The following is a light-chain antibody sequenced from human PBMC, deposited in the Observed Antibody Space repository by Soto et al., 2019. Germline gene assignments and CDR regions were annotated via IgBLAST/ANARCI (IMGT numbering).Light chain of an antibody. CDR1: QSVSNN. Sequence: ILMTQSPATLSVSPGERATLSCRASQSVSNNLAWYQQKPGQAPRLLIYDASTRATGIPARFSGSGSGTEFNLTISGLQSEDFDVYYCQQYNIWPPWTFGQGTKVEVK. CDR3: QQYNIWPPWT. J-gene: IGKJ1*01. V-gene: IGKV3-15*01. CDR2: DAS.